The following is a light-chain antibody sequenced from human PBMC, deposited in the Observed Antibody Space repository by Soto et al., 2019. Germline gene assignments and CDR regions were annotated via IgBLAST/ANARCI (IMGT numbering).Light chain of an antibody. V-gene: IGKV3-20*01. CDR1: QSLSGGY. CDR2: SAS. J-gene: IGKJ5*01. CDR3: QQNGSLPIT. Sequence: EIVLTQSPGTLSLSPGERATLSCRASQSLSGGYLAWFQQKPGQTPRLLIYSASNRATGIPDRFSGSGSGTDFSLTISRLEHEDFLVYYCQQNGSLPITFGQGTRLEIK.